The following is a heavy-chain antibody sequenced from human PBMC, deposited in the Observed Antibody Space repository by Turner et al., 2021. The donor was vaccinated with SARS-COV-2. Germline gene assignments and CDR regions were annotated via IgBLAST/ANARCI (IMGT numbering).Heavy chain of an antibody. J-gene: IGHJ3*02. D-gene: IGHD1-26*01. Sequence: EVQLVESGGGLIQPGGSLRLSCAASGFTVSSNYMSWVRQAPGKGLEWVSVIYSGGSTFYADSVKGRFTISRDNSKNTLYLQMNSLRAEDTAVYYCARGNLVGSTPYAFDIWGQGTMVTVSS. V-gene: IGHV3-53*01. CDR1: GFTVSSNY. CDR2: IYSGGST. CDR3: ARGNLVGSTPYAFDI.